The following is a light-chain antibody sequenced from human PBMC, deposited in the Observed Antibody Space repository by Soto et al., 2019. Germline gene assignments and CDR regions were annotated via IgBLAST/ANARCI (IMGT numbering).Light chain of an antibody. V-gene: IGLV1-44*01. J-gene: IGLJ2*01. Sequence: QSVVTQPPSASGTPGQRVTISCSGSSSNIGSNSVNWYQHLPGTAPKLLIYSNNQRPSGVPDRLSGSKSGTSASLAISGLQSEDEADYYCAAWDDSLNGFIFGGGTKLTVL. CDR1: SSNIGSNS. CDR2: SNN. CDR3: AAWDDSLNGFI.